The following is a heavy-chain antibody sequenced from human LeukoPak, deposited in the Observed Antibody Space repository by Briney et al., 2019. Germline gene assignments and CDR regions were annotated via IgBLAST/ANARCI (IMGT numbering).Heavy chain of an antibody. CDR2: FDPEDGET. J-gene: IGHJ3*02. Sequence: GASVKVSCKVSGYTLTELSMHWVRQAPGKGLEWMGGFDPEDGETIYAQKFQGRVTMTEDTSTDTAYMELSSLRSEDTAVYYCARGVYYGSGEKGLRGAFDIWGQGTMVTVSS. CDR3: ARGVYYGSGEKGLRGAFDI. CDR1: GYTLTELS. V-gene: IGHV1-24*01. D-gene: IGHD3-10*01.